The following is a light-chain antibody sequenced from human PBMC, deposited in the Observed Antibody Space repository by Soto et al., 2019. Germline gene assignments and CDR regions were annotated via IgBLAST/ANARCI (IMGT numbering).Light chain of an antibody. V-gene: IGKV3-11*01. CDR2: DAS. CDR1: QGISRY. Sequence: EIVLTQSPATLSLSPGERATLSCRASQGISRYLAWYQQKPGQAPRLLIYDASNRATGIPARFSGSGSGTDFTLTISSLEPEDFAVYYCQHRSNWPRTFGQGTKVDIK. CDR3: QHRSNWPRT. J-gene: IGKJ1*01.